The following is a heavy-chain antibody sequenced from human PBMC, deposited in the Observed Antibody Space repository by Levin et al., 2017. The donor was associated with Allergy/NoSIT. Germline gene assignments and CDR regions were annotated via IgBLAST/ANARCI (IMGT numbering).Heavy chain of an antibody. V-gene: IGHV3-11*01. J-gene: IGHJ4*02. CDR1: GFTFSDYY. Sequence: SCATSGFTFSDYYMSWIRQAPGKGLEWISYISNSGTTIYYADSVKGRFTISRDNAEKSLYLQMDSLRVEDTAVYYCARDQQAFHWGQGTLVTVSS. CDR3: ARDQQAFH. D-gene: IGHD6-13*01. CDR2: ISNSGTTI.